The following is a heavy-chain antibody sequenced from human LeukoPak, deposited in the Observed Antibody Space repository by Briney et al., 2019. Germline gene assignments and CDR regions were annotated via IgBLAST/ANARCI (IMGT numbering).Heavy chain of an antibody. CDR1: GGSISSGGYY. CDR3: ARGDRIQLWFYFDY. Sequence: SQTLSLTCTVSGGSISSGGYYWSWIRQHPGKGLEWIGYIYYSGSTYYNPSLKSRVTISVDTSKNQFSLKLCSVTAADTAVYYCARGDRIQLWFYFDYWGQGTLVTVSS. V-gene: IGHV4-31*03. CDR2: IYYSGST. D-gene: IGHD5-18*01. J-gene: IGHJ4*02.